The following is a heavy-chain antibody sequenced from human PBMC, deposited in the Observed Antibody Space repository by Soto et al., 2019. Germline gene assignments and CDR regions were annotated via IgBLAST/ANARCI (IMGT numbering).Heavy chain of an antibody. Sequence: GGSLRLSCAASGFTFSSYSMNWVRQAPGKGLEWVSSISSSSSYIYYADSVKGRFTISRDNAKNSLYLQMNSLRAEDTAVYYCARDPTTDTAMVYYYYYYMDVWGKGPTVTVSS. J-gene: IGHJ6*03. CDR2: ISSSSSYI. V-gene: IGHV3-21*01. CDR1: GFTFSSYS. CDR3: ARDPTTDTAMVYYYYYYMDV. D-gene: IGHD5-18*01.